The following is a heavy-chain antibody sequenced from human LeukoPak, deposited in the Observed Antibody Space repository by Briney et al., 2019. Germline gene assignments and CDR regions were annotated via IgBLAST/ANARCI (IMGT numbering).Heavy chain of an antibody. CDR2: IRYDGSNK. V-gene: IGHV3-30*02. D-gene: IGHD3-10*01. Sequence: PGGSLRLSCAASGFTFSSYGMHWVRQAPGKGLEWVAFIRYDGSNKYYADSVKGRFTISRDNSKNTLYLQMNSLRAEDTAVYYCAKEGITMVRGVMDYWGQGTLVTVSS. J-gene: IGHJ4*02. CDR3: AKEGITMVRGVMDY. CDR1: GFTFSSYG.